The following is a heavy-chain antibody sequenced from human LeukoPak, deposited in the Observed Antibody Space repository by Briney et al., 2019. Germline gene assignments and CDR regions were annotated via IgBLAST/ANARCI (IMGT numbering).Heavy chain of an antibody. J-gene: IGHJ4*02. V-gene: IGHV4-34*01. D-gene: IGHD6-13*01. CDR1: GGFFSGYY. Sequence: SETLSLTCAVYGGFFSGYYWAWIRQPPGKGLEWIGEINHSGSTSYNPSLKSRVSMSVDTSNKQFSLKLSSVTAADTAVYYCAAYFIAAAGNEYYFDHWGQGTLVTVSS. CDR2: INHSGST. CDR3: AAYFIAAAGNEYYFDH.